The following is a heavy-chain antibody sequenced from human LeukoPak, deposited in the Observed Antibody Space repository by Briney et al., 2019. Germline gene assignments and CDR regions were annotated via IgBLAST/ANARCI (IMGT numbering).Heavy chain of an antibody. CDR2: MYHSGSP. J-gene: IGHJ5*02. Sequence: PSETLSLTCSVSGASICSYYWSWIRQPPGKGPEWIGDMYHSGSPNYNPSLYSRLTISIDTSNSQFSLRLTSVTAADTAVYYCARGGHYDTSGYYAVVDLWGQGTLVTVSS. CDR3: ARGGHYDTSGYYAVVDL. D-gene: IGHD3-22*01. CDR1: GASICSYY. V-gene: IGHV4-59*01.